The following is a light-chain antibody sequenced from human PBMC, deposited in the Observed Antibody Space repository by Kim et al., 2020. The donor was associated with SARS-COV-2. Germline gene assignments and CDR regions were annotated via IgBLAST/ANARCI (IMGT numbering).Light chain of an antibody. J-gene: IGLJ1*01. V-gene: IGLV2-14*01. Sequence: QSALTQPASVSGSPGQSTTISCTGTSSDVGGYNYVSWYQQHPGKAPKLMIYDVSKRPSGVSNRFSGSKSGNTASLTISGLQAEDEADYYCSSYTSSSTDVFGTGTKFTVL. CDR2: DVS. CDR1: SSDVGGYNY. CDR3: SSYTSSSTDV.